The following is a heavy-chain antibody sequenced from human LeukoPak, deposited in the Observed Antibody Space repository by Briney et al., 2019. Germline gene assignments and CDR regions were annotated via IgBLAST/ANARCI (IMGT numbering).Heavy chain of an antibody. CDR3: AKRNDC. V-gene: IGHV4-34*01. J-gene: IGHJ4*02. CDR1: GGSFSGYY. Sequence: SETLSLTCAVYGGSFSGYYWGWIRQPPGKGLEWVGEINHSGSTNYNPSIKSRITRSGDTSKNQFSLKLSSVTAADTAVYYCAKRNDCWGQGTLVTVSS. CDR2: INHSGST.